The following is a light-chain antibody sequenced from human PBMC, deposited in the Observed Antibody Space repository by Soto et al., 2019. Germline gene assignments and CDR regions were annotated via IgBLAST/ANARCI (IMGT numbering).Light chain of an antibody. CDR3: QHYERSPPSCT. V-gene: IGKV3-20*01. CDR1: QSLSSYY. Sequence: EIVLTQSPGTLSLSPGERATLSCRASQSLSSYYLSWYQQKPRQSPRLLIYGASSRATGIPDKFSGSGSGTDFTLTISRLEPEDFAVYYCQHYERSPPSCTFGQGTKLEIK. J-gene: IGKJ2*02. CDR2: GAS.